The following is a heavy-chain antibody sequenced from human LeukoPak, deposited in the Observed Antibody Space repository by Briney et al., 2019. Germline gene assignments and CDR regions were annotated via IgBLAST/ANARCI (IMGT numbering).Heavy chain of an antibody. CDR2: ISSSSSYI. Sequence: KPGGSLRLSCAASGFTFSSYSMNWVRQAPGKGLEWVSSISSSSSYIYYADSVKGRFTISRDNAKNSLYLQMNSLRAEDTAVYYCASSEPLLYGGVDYWGQGTLVTVSS. D-gene: IGHD2-2*02. V-gene: IGHV3-21*04. CDR3: ASSEPLLYGGVDY. J-gene: IGHJ4*02. CDR1: GFTFSSYS.